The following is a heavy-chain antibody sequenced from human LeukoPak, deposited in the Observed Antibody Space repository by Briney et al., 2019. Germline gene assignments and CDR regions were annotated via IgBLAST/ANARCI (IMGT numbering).Heavy chain of an antibody. CDR1: GFAVDEHG. CDR3: ARAPITSPFYFDY. V-gene: IGHV3-20*04. CDR2: INWSGGST. Sequence: GGSLRLSCTASGFAVDEHGMSWVRQVPGKGLEWGSGINWSGGSTGYADPLRGRFTISRDNAKNSLYLPMDSLRAEATALYYCARAPITSPFYFDYWGQGTLVTVSS. J-gene: IGHJ4*02. D-gene: IGHD2-2*01.